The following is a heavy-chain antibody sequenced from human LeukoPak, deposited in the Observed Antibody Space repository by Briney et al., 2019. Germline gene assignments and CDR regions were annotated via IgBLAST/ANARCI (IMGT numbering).Heavy chain of an antibody. Sequence: PGASVKVSCKASGGTFSSYAISWVRQAPGQGLEWMGGIIPIFGTANYAQKFQGRVTITTDESTSTAYMELSSLRSEDTAVYYCARSGVLLWFGDQEKATFDYWGQGTLVTVSS. CDR3: ARSGVLLWFGDQEKATFDY. J-gene: IGHJ4*02. CDR2: IIPIFGTA. CDR1: GGTFSSYA. V-gene: IGHV1-69*05. D-gene: IGHD3-10*01.